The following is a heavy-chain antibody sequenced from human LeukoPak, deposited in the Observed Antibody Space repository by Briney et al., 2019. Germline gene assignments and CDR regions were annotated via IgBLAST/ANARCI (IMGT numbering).Heavy chain of an antibody. V-gene: IGHV4-34*01. D-gene: IGHD3-3*01. Sequence: SETLSLTCAVYGGSFSGYYWSWIRQPPGKGLEWIGEINHSGSTNYNPSLKSRVTISVDKSKNQFSLKLSSVTAADTAVYYCASLRGYDFWSGYYFYWGQGTLVTVSS. CDR1: GGSFSGYY. CDR3: ASLRGYDFWSGYYFY. CDR2: INHSGST. J-gene: IGHJ4*02.